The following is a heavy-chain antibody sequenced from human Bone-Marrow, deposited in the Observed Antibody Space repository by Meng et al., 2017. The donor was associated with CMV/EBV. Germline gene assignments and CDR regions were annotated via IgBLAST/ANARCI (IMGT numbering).Heavy chain of an antibody. V-gene: IGHV4-4*07. Sequence: QVRLQEPGPGLVKPSETLSLTCIVSGASIKNYNWNWVRWPAGQGLEWIGLIQVIGHTVYNPSLKSRVTVSLDASKSQFSLTLNSVTAADTATYYCAGSRPGGGACDYWGQGILVTVSS. CDR3: AGSRPGGGACDY. D-gene: IGHD3-16*01. CDR1: GASIKNYN. J-gene: IGHJ4*02. CDR2: IQVIGHT.